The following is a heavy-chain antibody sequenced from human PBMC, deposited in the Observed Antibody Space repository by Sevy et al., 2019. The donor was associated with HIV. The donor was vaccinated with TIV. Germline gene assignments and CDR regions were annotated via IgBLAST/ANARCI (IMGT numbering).Heavy chain of an antibody. CDR2: IKSKTDGGTT. CDR1: GFTFSNAW. D-gene: IGHD3-16*02. V-gene: IGHV3-15*01. CDR3: TTDHYDYVWGSYRPAGY. Sequence: GGSQRLSCAASGFTFSNAWMSWVRQAPGKGLEWVGRIKSKTDGGTTDYAAPVKGRFTISRDDSKNTLYLQMNSLKTEDTAVYYCTTDHYDYVWGSYRPAGYWGQGTLVTVSS. J-gene: IGHJ4*02.